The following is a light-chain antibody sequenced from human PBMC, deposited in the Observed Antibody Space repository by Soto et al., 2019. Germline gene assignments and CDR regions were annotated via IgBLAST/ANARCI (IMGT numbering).Light chain of an antibody. CDR2: DAS. CDR1: QSISSW. CDR3: QQYNSYPWT. V-gene: IGKV1-5*01. J-gene: IGKJ1*01. Sequence: DIHITHAPSTLSSSVGDRVTITCRASQSISSWLAWYQQKPGKAPKLLIYDASSLESGVPSRFSGSGSGTEFTLTISSLQVDDFATYYCQQYNSYPWTFGQGTKVDIK.